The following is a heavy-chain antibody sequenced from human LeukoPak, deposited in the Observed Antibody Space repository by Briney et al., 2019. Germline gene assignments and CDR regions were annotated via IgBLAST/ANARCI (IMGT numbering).Heavy chain of an antibody. V-gene: IGHV1-18*01. CDR1: GYTFTSYG. Sequence: GASVKVSCKASGYTFTSYGISWVRQAPGQGLEWMGWISAYNGNTNYAQKPQGRVTMTTDTSTSTAYMELRSLRSDDTAVYYCARKEYCSSTSCPVGEDWFDPWGQGTLVTVSS. J-gene: IGHJ5*02. CDR3: ARKEYCSSTSCPVGEDWFDP. CDR2: ISAYNGNT. D-gene: IGHD2-2*01.